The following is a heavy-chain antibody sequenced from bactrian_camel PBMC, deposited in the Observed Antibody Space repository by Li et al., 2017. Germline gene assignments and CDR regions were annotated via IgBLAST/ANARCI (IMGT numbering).Heavy chain of an antibody. V-gene: IGHV3S6*01. Sequence: HVQLVESGGGSVQAGGSLKLSCAASGYVSRCWMEWYRQAPGKERELVSSISSDGSTRYTDSVKGRFTISQDNAKSTLYLQMNTLQTEDTAVYYCRAVCPGAYRALEYWGQGTQVTVS. CDR3: RAVCPGAYRALEY. CDR1: GYVSRCW. CDR2: ISSDGSTR. D-gene: IGHD2*01. J-gene: IGHJ4*01.